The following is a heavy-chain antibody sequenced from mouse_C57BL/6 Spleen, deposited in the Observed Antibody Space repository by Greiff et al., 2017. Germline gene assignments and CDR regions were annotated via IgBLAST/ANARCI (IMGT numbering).Heavy chain of an antibody. J-gene: IGHJ4*01. CDR1: GFTFTDYY. CDR2: IRNKANGYTT. D-gene: IGHD2-1*01. Sequence: EVKVVESGGGLVQPGGSLSLSCAASGFTFTDYYMSWVRQPPGKALEWLGFIRNKANGYTTEYSASVKGRFTISRDNSQSILYLQMNALRAEDSATYYCARYVYYGNYVEAMDYWGQGTSVTVSS. V-gene: IGHV7-3*01. CDR3: ARYVYYGNYVEAMDY.